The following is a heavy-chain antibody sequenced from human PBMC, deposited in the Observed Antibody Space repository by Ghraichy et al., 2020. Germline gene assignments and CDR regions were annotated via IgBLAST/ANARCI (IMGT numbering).Heavy chain of an antibody. V-gene: IGHV3-30*04. CDR3: ARDLREQWLEQIGVGFDY. Sequence: GGSLRLSCAASGFTFSSYAMHWVRQAPGKGLEWVAVISYDVSNKYYADSVKGRFTISRDNSKNTLYLQMNSLRAEDTAVYYCARDLREQWLEQIGVGFDYWGQGTLVTVSS. J-gene: IGHJ4*02. D-gene: IGHD6-19*01. CDR2: ISYDVSNK. CDR1: GFTFSSYA.